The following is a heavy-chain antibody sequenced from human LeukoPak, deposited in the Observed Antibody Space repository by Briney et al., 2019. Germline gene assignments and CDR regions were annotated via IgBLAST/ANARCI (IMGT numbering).Heavy chain of an antibody. D-gene: IGHD2-2*03. CDR3: ARGQHGFPH. CDR1: GGSISSSSYY. Sequence: PSETLSLTCTVSGGSISSSSYYWGWIRQPPGKGLEWIGSIYYSGSTYYNPSLKSRVTISVDTSKNQFSLKLTAVTSADTAVYYCARGQHGFPHWGQGTLVTVSA. CDR2: IYYSGST. V-gene: IGHV4-39*07. J-gene: IGHJ4*02.